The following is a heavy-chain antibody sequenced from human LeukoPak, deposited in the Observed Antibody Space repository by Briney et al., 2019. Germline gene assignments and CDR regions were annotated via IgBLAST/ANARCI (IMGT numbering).Heavy chain of an antibody. CDR1: GGSISSYS. J-gene: IGHJ4*02. Sequence: PSETLSLTCSVSGGSISSYSWSWIRQPPGKGLEWIGCIYCSGTIYYNPSLKRRVTFSVDTSTNQFSLELSSMTAADTAVYYCARESIHSSGWPIDYWGQGTLVTVSS. D-gene: IGHD6-19*01. CDR3: ARESIHSSGWPIDY. CDR2: IYCSGTI. V-gene: IGHV4-59*01.